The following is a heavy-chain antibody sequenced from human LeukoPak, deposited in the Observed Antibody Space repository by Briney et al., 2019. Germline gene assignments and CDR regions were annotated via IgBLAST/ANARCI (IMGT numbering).Heavy chain of an antibody. D-gene: IGHD2-15*01. J-gene: IGHJ4*02. CDR1: GFSFSNYG. V-gene: IGHV3-30*02. CDR2: TRYDGTNK. CDR3: AKTMVVAATYSFDY. Sequence: GGSLRLSCAASGFSFSNYGMHWVRQAPGKGLEWVAFTRYDGTNKYYADSVKGRFTISRDNSKNTLYLQMNSLRAEDTAVYYCAKTMVVAATYSFDYWGQGTLVTVSS.